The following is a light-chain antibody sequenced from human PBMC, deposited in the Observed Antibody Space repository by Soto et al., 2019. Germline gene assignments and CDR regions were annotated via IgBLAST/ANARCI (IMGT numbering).Light chain of an antibody. CDR1: SVDVGDYNS. CDR2: NVT. V-gene: IGLV2-14*03. Sequence: QSALTQPASVSGSPGQSITISCTGSSVDVGDYNSVSWYQQHPGNAPKVMIYNVTIRASGVSNRFSGSKSGNTASLTISGLQAEDEADYYCTSYAHSPRCDVFGGGTKLTVL. CDR3: TSYAHSPRCDV. J-gene: IGLJ2*01.